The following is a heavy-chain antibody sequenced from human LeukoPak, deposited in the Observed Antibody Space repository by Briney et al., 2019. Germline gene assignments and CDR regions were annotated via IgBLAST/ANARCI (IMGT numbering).Heavy chain of an antibody. V-gene: IGHV4-59*01. CDR3: GRVYDSSGYWAPVNWFDP. Sequence: SETLSLTCTVSGGSISSYYWSWIRQPPGKGLEWIGYIYYSGSTNYNPSLKSRVTISVDTSKNQFSLKLSSVTAADTAVYYCGRVYDSSGYWAPVNWFDPWGQGTLVTASS. J-gene: IGHJ5*02. D-gene: IGHD3-22*01. CDR1: GGSISSYY. CDR2: IYYSGST.